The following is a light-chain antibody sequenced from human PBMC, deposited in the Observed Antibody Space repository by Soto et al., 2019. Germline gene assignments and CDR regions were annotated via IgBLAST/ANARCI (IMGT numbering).Light chain of an antibody. J-gene: IGKJ1*01. Sequence: VGLSLSPGTLSLSPSERSTLFCRASQSLSSSQLAWYQQKPGQAPRLLIHDASSRATGISDRFTGSGSGTDFTLTITTLEPEDFAVYYCQQYGSSPRTFGLGSKV. CDR2: DAS. CDR3: QQYGSSPRT. CDR1: QSLSSSQ. V-gene: IGKV3-20*01.